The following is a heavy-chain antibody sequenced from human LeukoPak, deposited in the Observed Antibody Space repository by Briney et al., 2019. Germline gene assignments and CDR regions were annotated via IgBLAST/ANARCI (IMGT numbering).Heavy chain of an antibody. CDR1: SGSISSYG. D-gene: IGHD6-13*01. CDR2: IYTSGSP. CDR3: ARLTSSWYQDWYFDL. Sequence: PSETLSLTCTVSSGSISSYGWSWIRQPAGKGLEWIGRIYTSGSPNYNPSLKSRVTMSVDTSKNQFSLKLSSVTAADTAVYYCARLTSSWYQDWYFDLWGRGTLVTVSS. J-gene: IGHJ2*01. V-gene: IGHV4-4*07.